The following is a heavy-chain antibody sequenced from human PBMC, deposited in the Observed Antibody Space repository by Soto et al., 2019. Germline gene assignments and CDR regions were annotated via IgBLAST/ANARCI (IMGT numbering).Heavy chain of an antibody. V-gene: IGHV4-39*01. CDR1: GGSISSSSYY. J-gene: IGHJ3*02. CDR3: SGSYPDDAFDI. Sequence: PSETLSLTCTVSGGSISSSSYYWGWIRQPPGKGLEWIGSIYYSGSTYYNPSLKSRVTISVDTSKNQFSLKLSSVTAADTAVYYCSGSYPDDAFDISGQGTMVTVSS. CDR2: IYYSGST. D-gene: IGHD3-16*02.